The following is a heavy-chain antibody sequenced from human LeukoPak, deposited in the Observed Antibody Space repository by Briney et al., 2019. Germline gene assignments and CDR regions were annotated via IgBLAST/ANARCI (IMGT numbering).Heavy chain of an antibody. D-gene: IGHD3-22*01. Sequence: ASVKVSCKASGYTFTGYYMHWVRQAPGQGLEWMGRINPNSGGTNYAQKFQGRVTMTRDTSISTAYMELSRLRSDDTAVYYCASQRDYYYDSSGYYSHWGQGTLVTVSS. CDR1: GYTFTGYY. V-gene: IGHV1-2*06. CDR2: INPNSGGT. J-gene: IGHJ4*02. CDR3: ASQRDYYYDSSGYYSH.